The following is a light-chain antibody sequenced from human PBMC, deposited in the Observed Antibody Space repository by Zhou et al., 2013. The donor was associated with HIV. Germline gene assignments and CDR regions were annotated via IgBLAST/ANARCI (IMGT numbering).Light chain of an antibody. Sequence: DIQMTQSPSAMSASVGDRVTITCRASQGITNSLAWFRQKPGKAPQRLIYAASSLQSGVPSRFSGSGSGTEFTLTISSLQPEDSATYYCQQYYGVHTFGQGTKLEIK. J-gene: IGKJ2*01. CDR3: QQYYGVHT. V-gene: IGKV1-17*03. CDR1: QGITNS. CDR2: AAS.